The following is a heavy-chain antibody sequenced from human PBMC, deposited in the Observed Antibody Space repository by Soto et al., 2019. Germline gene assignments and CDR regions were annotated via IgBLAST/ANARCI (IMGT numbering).Heavy chain of an antibody. CDR1: AFTFSSYW. Sequence: LRLSFAASAFTFSSYWMSWVRQAPGKGLEWVANIKQDGSEKYYVDSVKGRFTISRDNAKNSLYLQMNSLRAEDTAVYYCARDLFEAARRGEYAFDIWGQGTMVTVS. CDR2: IKQDGSEK. D-gene: IGHD3-16*01. V-gene: IGHV3-7*03. J-gene: IGHJ3*02. CDR3: ARDLFEAARRGEYAFDI.